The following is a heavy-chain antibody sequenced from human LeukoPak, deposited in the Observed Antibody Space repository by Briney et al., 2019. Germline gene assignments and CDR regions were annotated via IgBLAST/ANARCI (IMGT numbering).Heavy chain of an antibody. D-gene: IGHD3-3*01. Sequence: SETLSLTCTVSGGSISSYYWSWIRQPAGKGLEWIGRIYTSGSTNYNPSLKSRVTMSVDTSKNQFSLKPSSVTAADTAVYYCARDTFDFWSGYSWYFDYWGQGTLVTVSS. CDR1: GGSISSYY. J-gene: IGHJ4*02. V-gene: IGHV4-4*07. CDR3: ARDTFDFWSGYSWYFDY. CDR2: IYTSGST.